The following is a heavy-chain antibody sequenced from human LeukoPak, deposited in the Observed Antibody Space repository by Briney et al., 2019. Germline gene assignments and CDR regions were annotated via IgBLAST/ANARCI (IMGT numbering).Heavy chain of an antibody. CDR1: GGSISSSSYY. J-gene: IGHJ6*03. Sequence: SETLSLTCTVSGGSISSSSYYWGWIRQPPGKGLEWIGSIYYGGSTHYNPSLKSRVTMSVDTSKNQFSLKLSFVTAADTAVYYCARGNGWGGSYYYYYMDVWGKGTTVTVSS. V-gene: IGHV4-39*07. D-gene: IGHD1-26*01. CDR3: ARGNGWGGSYYYYYMDV. CDR2: IYYGGST.